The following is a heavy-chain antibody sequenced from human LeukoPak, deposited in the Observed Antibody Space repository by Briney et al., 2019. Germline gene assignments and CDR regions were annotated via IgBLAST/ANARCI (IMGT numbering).Heavy chain of an antibody. CDR3: ASRGVVTADGYKSPLLDY. J-gene: IGHJ4*02. CDR1: GYTFTSYY. CDR2: INPSGGST. Sequence: ASVKVSCKASGYTFTSYYMHWVRQAPGQGLEWMGIINPSGGSTSYAQKFQGRVTMTRDTSTSTVYMELSSLRSEDTAAYYCASRGVVTADGYKSPLLDYWGQGTLVTVSS. V-gene: IGHV1-46*01. D-gene: IGHD2-21*02.